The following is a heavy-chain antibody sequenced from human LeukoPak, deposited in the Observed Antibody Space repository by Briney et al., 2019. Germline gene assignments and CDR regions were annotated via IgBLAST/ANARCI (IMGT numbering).Heavy chain of an antibody. Sequence: GASVKVSCKVSGYTLTELSMHWVRQAPGKGLDWMGGFDPEDGETIYAQKFQGRVTMTEVTSADTAYMELSSLRSEDTAVYYCATVPGYDYVWGSYDYWGQGTLVTVSS. V-gene: IGHV1-24*01. CDR1: GYTLTELS. CDR2: FDPEDGET. CDR3: ATVPGYDYVWGSYDY. D-gene: IGHD3-16*01. J-gene: IGHJ4*02.